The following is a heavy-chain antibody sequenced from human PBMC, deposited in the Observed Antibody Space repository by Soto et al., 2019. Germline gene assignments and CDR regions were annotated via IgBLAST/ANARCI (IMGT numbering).Heavy chain of an antibody. V-gene: IGHV4-59*08. J-gene: IGHJ4*02. CDR1: GGSISSYY. CDR3: ARGRDKYCSGGSCYDY. CDR2: IYYSGST. Sequence: PSETLSLTCTVSGGSISSYYWSWIRQPPGKGLEWIGYIYYSGSTNYNPSLKSRVTISVDTSKNQFSLKLSSVTAADTAVYYCARGRDKYCSGGSCYDYWGQGTLVTVSS. D-gene: IGHD2-15*01.